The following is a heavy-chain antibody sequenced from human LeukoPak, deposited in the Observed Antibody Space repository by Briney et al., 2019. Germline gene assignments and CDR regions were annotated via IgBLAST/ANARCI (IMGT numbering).Heavy chain of an antibody. CDR1: GFTFSNYP. CDR2: ISTTGADT. CDR3: AREEKGDLDV. V-gene: IGHV3-64*02. J-gene: IGHJ6*02. Sequence: GGSLRLSCAASGFTFSNYPMHWVRQTPGKGLESISAISTTGADTYYGDSVKGRITISRDNSKNTLHLQMGSLRVEDTGVYYCAREEKGDLDVWGQGTTVAVTS. D-gene: IGHD5-24*01.